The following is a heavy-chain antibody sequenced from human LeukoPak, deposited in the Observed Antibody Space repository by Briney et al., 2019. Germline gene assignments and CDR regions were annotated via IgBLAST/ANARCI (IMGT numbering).Heavy chain of an antibody. V-gene: IGHV1-8*01. CDR3: ARGLPKAVFGMVIED. CDR1: GYPFTSYN. Sequence: GASVTVSCTGSGYPFTSYNVNWVRQATGQGLEWMGWMNTNSGNTGYSQNFQGRVTMTRDTSISTAYMELSSLMSEDTAVYYCARGLPKAVFGMVIEDWGQGTLVTVSS. J-gene: IGHJ1*01. D-gene: IGHD3-3*01. CDR2: MNTNSGNT.